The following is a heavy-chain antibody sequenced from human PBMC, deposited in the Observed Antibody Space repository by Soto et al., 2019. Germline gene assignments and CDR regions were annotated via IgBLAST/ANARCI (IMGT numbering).Heavy chain of an antibody. CDR3: AHRVLRTVFGLVTTTAIYFDF. Sequence: QITLNESGPTVVRPTETLTLTCRFSGFSLTTSVVGVGWIRQSPGKAPEWLALIYWDDDKRYSAYLKSRLTITTDTSKNQVVLTVSDLDPTDTATYYCAHRVLRTVFGLVTTTAIYFDFWGQGTPVAVSS. CDR2: IYWDDDK. J-gene: IGHJ4*02. CDR1: GFSLTTSVVG. D-gene: IGHD3-3*01. V-gene: IGHV2-5*02.